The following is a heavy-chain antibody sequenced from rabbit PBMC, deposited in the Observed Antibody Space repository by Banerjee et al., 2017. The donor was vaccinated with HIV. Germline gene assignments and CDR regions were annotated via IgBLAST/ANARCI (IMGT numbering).Heavy chain of an antibody. J-gene: IGHJ4*01. V-gene: IGHV1S40*01. D-gene: IGHD6-1*01. CDR3: ARDYAGYAYITDL. CDR1: GFSFSSAYW. CDR2: TWTGSGTT. Sequence: QSLEESGGDLVKPGASLTLTCTASGFSFSSAYWMCWVRQAPGKGLEWIGCTWTGSGTTYYASWVNGRFSISKTSSTTMTLQMTSLTAADTATYFCARDYAGYAYITDLWGPGTLVTVS.